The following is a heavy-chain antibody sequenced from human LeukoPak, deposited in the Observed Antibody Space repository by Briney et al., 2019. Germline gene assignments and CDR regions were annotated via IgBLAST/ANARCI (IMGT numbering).Heavy chain of an antibody. CDR2: ISYDGSNK. V-gene: IGHV3-30*02. CDR3: AKDRPLYSGSQHFDF. D-gene: IGHD1-26*01. J-gene: IGHJ4*02. Sequence: GGSLRLSCAASGFTFSSYGMHWVRQTPGKGLEWVAFISYDGSNKNYADSVKGRFTFSRDNSKNTVYLQMSSLRAEDTAVYYCAKDRPLYSGSQHFDFWGQGTLITVSS. CDR1: GFTFSSYG.